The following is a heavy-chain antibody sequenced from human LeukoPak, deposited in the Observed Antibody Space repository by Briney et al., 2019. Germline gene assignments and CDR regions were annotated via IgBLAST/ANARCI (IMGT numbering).Heavy chain of an antibody. J-gene: IGHJ4*02. Sequence: GASVKVSCKASGYTFTSYGISWVRQAPGQGLEWMGWISAYNGNTNYAQKLQGRVTMTTDTSTSTAYMELRSLRSDDTAVYYCARGNPGIAVAGTLGYWGQGTLVTVSS. CDR3: ARGNPGIAVAGTLGY. CDR1: GYTFTSYG. V-gene: IGHV1-18*01. CDR2: ISAYNGNT. D-gene: IGHD6-19*01.